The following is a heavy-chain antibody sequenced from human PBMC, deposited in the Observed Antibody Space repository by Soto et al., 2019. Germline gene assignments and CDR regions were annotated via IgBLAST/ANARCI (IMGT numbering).Heavy chain of an antibody. CDR2: IWYDGSNK. CDR3: ARDLAGWGSGYPSDY. Sequence: GGSLRLSCAASGFTFSSYGMHWVRQAPGKGLEWVAVIWYDGSNKYYADSVKGRFTISRDNSKNTLYLQMNSLRAEDTAVYYCARDLAGWGSGYPSDYWGQGTLVTVSS. J-gene: IGHJ4*02. D-gene: IGHD3-3*01. V-gene: IGHV3-33*01. CDR1: GFTFSSYG.